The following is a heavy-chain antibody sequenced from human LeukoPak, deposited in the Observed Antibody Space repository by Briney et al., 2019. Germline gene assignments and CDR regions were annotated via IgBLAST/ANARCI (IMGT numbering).Heavy chain of an antibody. D-gene: IGHD6-19*01. J-gene: IGHJ6*03. CDR3: ARITSGWYLGYYYYYMDV. CDR1: GFTVSSNY. Sequence: SGGSLRLSCAASGFTVSSNYMSWVRQAPGKGLEWVSVIYSGGSTYYADSVKGRFTISRDNSKNTLYLQMNSLRAEDTAVYYCARITSGWYLGYYYYYMDVWGKGTTVTISS. CDR2: IYSGGST. V-gene: IGHV3-53*01.